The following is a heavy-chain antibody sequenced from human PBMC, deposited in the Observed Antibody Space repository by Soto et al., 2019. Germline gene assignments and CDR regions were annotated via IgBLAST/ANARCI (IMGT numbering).Heavy chain of an antibody. CDR3: AKDRVGGGVDY. V-gene: IGHV3-23*01. D-gene: IGHD3-10*01. Sequence: EVQMLESGGGVVQPGGSLRLACTVSGFIFRNYAMSWVRQAPGKGLEWVSAITSSGANTYYADSVKARFTISRDNSQNTVYLQINSLRVEDTAMYYCAKDRVGGGVDYWGQGTRVTVS. CDR1: GFIFRNYA. J-gene: IGHJ4*02. CDR2: ITSSGANT.